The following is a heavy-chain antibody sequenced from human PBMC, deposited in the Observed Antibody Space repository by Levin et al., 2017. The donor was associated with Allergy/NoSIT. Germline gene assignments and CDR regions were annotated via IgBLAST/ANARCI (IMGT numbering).Heavy chain of an antibody. J-gene: IGHJ3*02. CDR3: AREVIFPSNSDLDAFDI. D-gene: IGHD2-21*01. CDR1: GGSISSHNHF. V-gene: IGHV4-31*03. Sequence: NASETLSLTCSVSGGSISSHNHFWSWLRQSPGKGLEWIGYIHYTGSAHYNPSLKSRLSISIDTSTNQFSLKLDSVTAADTAVYYCAREVIFPSNSDLDAFDIWGRGTMVTVSS. CDR2: IHYTGSA.